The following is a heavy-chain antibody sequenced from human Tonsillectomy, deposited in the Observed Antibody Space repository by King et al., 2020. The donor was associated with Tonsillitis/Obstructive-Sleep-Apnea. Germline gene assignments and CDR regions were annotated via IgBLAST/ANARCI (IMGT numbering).Heavy chain of an antibody. D-gene: IGHD1-26*01. CDR2: IYHSGTA. Sequence: HVQLQESGPGLVKPSETLSLTCTVSGGSISSYYWSWIRQPPGKGLEWIGYIYHSGTANYNPSLKSRVTISIDTSRNQFSLNLRSVTAADTAVYYCARHVGLNYFDYWGQGILVTVSS. CDR3: ARHVGLNYFDY. V-gene: IGHV4-59*08. CDR1: GGSISSYY. J-gene: IGHJ4*02.